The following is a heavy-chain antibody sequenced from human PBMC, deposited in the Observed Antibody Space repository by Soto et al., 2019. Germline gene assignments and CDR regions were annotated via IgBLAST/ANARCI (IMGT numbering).Heavy chain of an antibody. Sequence: QVQLQESGPGLVKPSETLSLTCTVSGGSVSSGSYYWSWIRQPPGKGLEWIGYIYYSGSTNYNPSLKSRVIISVDTSKNQFSLKLSTVTAADTAVYYCARARVAARPDKIDPWGQGTLVTVSS. V-gene: IGHV4-61*01. CDR1: GGSVSSGSYY. J-gene: IGHJ5*02. CDR3: ARARVAARPDKIDP. CDR2: IYYSGST. D-gene: IGHD6-6*01.